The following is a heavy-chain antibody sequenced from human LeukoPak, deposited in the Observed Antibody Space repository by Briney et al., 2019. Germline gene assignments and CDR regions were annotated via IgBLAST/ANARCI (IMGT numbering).Heavy chain of an antibody. CDR1: GYSISSGYY. J-gene: IGHJ6*03. CDR2: IYTSGST. Sequence: SETLSLTCTVSGYSISSGYYWGWIRPPAGKGLEWIGLIYTSGSTNYNPSLKSRVTISVDTSKNQFSLKLSSVTAADTAVYYCARDRRDGYNSRYYYYYMDVWGKGTTVTISS. V-gene: IGHV4-61*02. D-gene: IGHD5-24*01. CDR3: ARDRRDGYNSRYYYYYMDV.